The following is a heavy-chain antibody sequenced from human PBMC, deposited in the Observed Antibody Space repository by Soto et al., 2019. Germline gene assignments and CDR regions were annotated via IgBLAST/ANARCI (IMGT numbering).Heavy chain of an antibody. CDR1: GYTFTSYG. Sequence: QVQLVQSGAEVKKPGASVKVSCKASGYTFTSYGISWVRQAPGQGLEWMGWISAYNGNTNYAQKLQGRVTMTTDTYTSTAYMELRSLRSDDTDVYYCARGGDVVVVAASSYYYYYMDVWGKGTTVTVSS. D-gene: IGHD2-15*01. V-gene: IGHV1-18*01. CDR3: ARGGDVVVVAASSYYYYYMDV. CDR2: ISAYNGNT. J-gene: IGHJ6*03.